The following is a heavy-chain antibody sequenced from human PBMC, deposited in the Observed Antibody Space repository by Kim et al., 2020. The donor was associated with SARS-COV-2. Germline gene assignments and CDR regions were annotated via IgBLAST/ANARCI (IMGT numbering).Heavy chain of an antibody. CDR3: ASEQWDSSGLRHFDY. J-gene: IGHJ4*02. CDR1: GFTVSSNY. CDR2: IYSGGST. Sequence: GGSLRLSCAASGFTVSSNYMSWVRQAPGKGLEWVSVIYSGGSTYYADSVKGRFTISRDNSKNTLYLQMNSLRAEDTAVYYCASEQWDSSGLRHFDYWGQGTLVTVSS. V-gene: IGHV3-53*01. D-gene: IGHD3-22*01.